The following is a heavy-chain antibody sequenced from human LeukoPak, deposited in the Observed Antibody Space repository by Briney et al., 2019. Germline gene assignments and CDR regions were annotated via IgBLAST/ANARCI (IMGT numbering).Heavy chain of an antibody. J-gene: IGHJ4*02. CDR1: GGSISSSSYY. V-gene: IGHV4-39*01. CDR3: ARTIAMTEVVFDH. Sequence: PSETLSLTCTVPGGSISSSSYYWGWIRQPPGKGLEWIVSIYYSGSTYYNPSLKSRVTISVDTSKNQFSLKLSSVTAADTAVYYCARTIAMTEVVFDHWGQGTLVTVSS. D-gene: IGHD3-22*01. CDR2: IYYSGST.